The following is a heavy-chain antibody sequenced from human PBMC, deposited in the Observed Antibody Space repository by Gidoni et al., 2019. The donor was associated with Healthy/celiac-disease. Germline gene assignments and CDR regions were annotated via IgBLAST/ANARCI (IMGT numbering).Heavy chain of an antibody. CDR1: GSPFSSYA. Sequence: QVQLVESGGGVVQPGRSLRLSCAASGSPFSSYAMHWVRQAPGKGLEWVAVISYDGSNKYYADSVKGRFTISRDNSKNTLYLQMNSLRAEDTAVYYCAREPYDFWSGYHFDYWGQGTLVTVSS. CDR2: ISYDGSNK. CDR3: AREPYDFWSGYHFDY. J-gene: IGHJ4*02. D-gene: IGHD3-3*01. V-gene: IGHV3-30*04.